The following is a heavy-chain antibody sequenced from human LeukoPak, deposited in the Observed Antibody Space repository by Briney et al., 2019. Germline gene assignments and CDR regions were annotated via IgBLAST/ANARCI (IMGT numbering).Heavy chain of an antibody. CDR2: IYYSGST. Sequence: SETLSLTCTVSGGSISSSSYYWGWIRQPPGKGLEGIGSIYYSGSTYYNPSLKSRVTISVDTSKNQFSLKLSSVTAADTAVYYCASSVWGDAFDIWGQGTMVTVSS. D-gene: IGHD3-16*01. V-gene: IGHV4-39*01. J-gene: IGHJ3*02. CDR1: GGSISSSSYY. CDR3: ASSVWGDAFDI.